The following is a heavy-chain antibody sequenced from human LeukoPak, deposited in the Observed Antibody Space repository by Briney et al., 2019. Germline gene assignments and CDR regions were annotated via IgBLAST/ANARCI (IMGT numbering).Heavy chain of an antibody. CDR1: GGSFSGYY. CDR3: ARIPLWDYYFDY. CDR2: INHSGST. V-gene: IGHV4-34*01. Sequence: SETLSLTCAVHGGSFSGYYWSWIRQPPGKGLEWIGEINHSGSTNYNPSLKSRVTISVDTSKNQFSLKLSSVTAADTAVYYCARIPLWDYYFDYWGQGTLVTVSS. D-gene: IGHD3-10*01. J-gene: IGHJ4*02.